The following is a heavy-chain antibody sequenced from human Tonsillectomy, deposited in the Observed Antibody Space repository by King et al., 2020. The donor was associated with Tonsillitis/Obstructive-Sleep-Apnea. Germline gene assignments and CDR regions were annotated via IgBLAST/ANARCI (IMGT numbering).Heavy chain of an antibody. J-gene: IGHJ3*02. V-gene: IGHV3-74*01. D-gene: IGHD4-17*01. Sequence: VQLVESGGGLVQPGGSLRLSCAASGFTFSSYWMHWVRQVPGKGLVWVSRIKSDGSTTSYADSVKCRFTISRDNAKNTLYLQMNSLSAEETAVYYCARAVQRAFDIWGQGTMVTVSS. CDR2: IKSDGSTT. CDR3: ARAVQRAFDI. CDR1: GFTFSSYW.